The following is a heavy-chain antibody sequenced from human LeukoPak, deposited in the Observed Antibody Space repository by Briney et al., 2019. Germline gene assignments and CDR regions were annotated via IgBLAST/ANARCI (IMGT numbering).Heavy chain of an antibody. CDR1: GFTFSSYW. Sequence: GGSLRLSCAASGFTFSSYWMSWVRQAPGKGLEWVANIKQDGSEKYYVDSVKGRFTISRDNAKNSLYLQINSLRVEDTAVYYCARDNGDYRDYYYYGMDVWGQGTTVTVSS. D-gene: IGHD4-17*01. CDR2: IKQDGSEK. J-gene: IGHJ6*02. V-gene: IGHV3-7*01. CDR3: ARDNGDYRDYYYYGMDV.